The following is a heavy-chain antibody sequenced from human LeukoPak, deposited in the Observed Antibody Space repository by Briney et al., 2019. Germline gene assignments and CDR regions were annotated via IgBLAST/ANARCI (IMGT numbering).Heavy chain of an antibody. CDR1: GFTFSSYG. CDR3: AKSLNYYDSSGYYYWGSFDY. Sequence: GGSLRLSCAASGFTFSSYGMSWVRQAPGKGLEWVSAISGSGGSTYYADSVKGRFTISRDNSKNTLYLQMNSLRAEDTAVYYCAKSLNYYDSSGYYYWGSFDYWGQGTLVTVSS. J-gene: IGHJ4*02. CDR2: ISGSGGST. D-gene: IGHD3-22*01. V-gene: IGHV3-23*01.